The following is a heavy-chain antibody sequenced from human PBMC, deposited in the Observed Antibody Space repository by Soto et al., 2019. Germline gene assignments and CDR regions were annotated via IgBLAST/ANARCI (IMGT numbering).Heavy chain of an antibody. V-gene: IGHV1-58*01. D-gene: IGHD2-15*01. Sequence: SVKVSCKASGFTLTSADVQWVRQTRGQRLEWIGWIVGGSGSTNYAQQFQGRLAITKDMSTSTVYMELSSLRSEDTAVYYCATDFAPALALGGCSGGSCYLTQFDYWGQGTLVTVSS. CDR1: GFTLTSAD. CDR2: IVGGSGST. J-gene: IGHJ4*02. CDR3: ATDFAPALALGGCSGGSCYLTQFDY.